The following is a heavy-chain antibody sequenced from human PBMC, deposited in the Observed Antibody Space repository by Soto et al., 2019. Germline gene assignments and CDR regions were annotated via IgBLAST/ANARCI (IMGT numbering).Heavy chain of an antibody. D-gene: IGHD6-25*01. CDR2: IIPILGIA. J-gene: IGHJ4*02. CDR1: GGTFSRYT. V-gene: IGHV1-69*04. CDR3: ARDPEYPGYY. Sequence: SPVNVDRNAFGGTFSRYTISCVRQAPGQGLEWMGRIIPILGIANYAQKFQGRVTITADKSTSTAYMELSSLRSEDTAVYYCARDPEYPGYYWGQGTLVTVSS.